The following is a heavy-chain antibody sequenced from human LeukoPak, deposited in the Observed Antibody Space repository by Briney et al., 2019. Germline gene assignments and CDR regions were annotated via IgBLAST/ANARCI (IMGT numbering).Heavy chain of an antibody. CDR3: ARDLQQLVPGTFDI. CDR1: GGSMSSVSNS. V-gene: IGHV4-30-2*01. Sequence: SETLSLTCAVSGGSMSSVSNSWTWIRQPPGKGLEWIGYVYYSGSSYYNPSLESRVIISVDRSKNQFSLKVSSVTAADTAVYYCARDLQQLVPGTFDIWGQGIMVTVSS. D-gene: IGHD6-13*01. CDR2: VYYSGSS. J-gene: IGHJ3*02.